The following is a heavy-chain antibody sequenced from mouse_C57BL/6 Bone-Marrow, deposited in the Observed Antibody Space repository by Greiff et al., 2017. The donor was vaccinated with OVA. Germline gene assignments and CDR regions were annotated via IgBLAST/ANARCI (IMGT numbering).Heavy chain of an antibody. Sequence: DVKLVESGGGLVKPGGSLKLSCAASGFTFSDYGMHWVRQAPEKGLEWVAYISSGSSTIYYADTVKGRFTISRDNAKNTLFLQMTSLRSEDTAMYYCARRRRTYFDYWGQGTTLTVSS. CDR1: GFTFSDYG. CDR2: ISSGSSTI. V-gene: IGHV5-17*01. J-gene: IGHJ2*01. CDR3: ARRRRTYFDY.